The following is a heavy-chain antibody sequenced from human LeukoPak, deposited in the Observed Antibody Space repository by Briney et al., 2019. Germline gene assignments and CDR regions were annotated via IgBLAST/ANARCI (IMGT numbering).Heavy chain of an antibody. Sequence: GGSLRLSCAASGFTFSSQSMSWVRQAPGRGLEWVSTITYSGGSTFYTDSVKGRFTISRDNSKNTLYLQMNGLRAEDTAVYYCAKGGQRQWLDWGQGTPVTVSS. CDR1: GFTFSSQS. CDR2: ITYSGGST. CDR3: AKGGQRQWLD. J-gene: IGHJ4*02. D-gene: IGHD6-19*01. V-gene: IGHV3-23*01.